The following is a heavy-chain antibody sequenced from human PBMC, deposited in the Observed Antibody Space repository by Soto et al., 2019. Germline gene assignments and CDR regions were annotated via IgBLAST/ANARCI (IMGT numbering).Heavy chain of an antibody. CDR1: GGTFSSYA. Sequence: QVQLVQSGAEVKKPGSSVKVSCKASGGTFSSYAINWVRQAPGQGLEWMGRIVPMFGIPNFAPKFQGRVTVTGDRSTTTAYMERSSLRSEDTAVYYCASGPYTSSSGGYYYYYMDVWGKGTTVTVSS. V-gene: IGHV1-69*02. CDR3: ASGPYTSSSGGYYYYYMDV. J-gene: IGHJ6*03. CDR2: IVPMFGIP. D-gene: IGHD6-6*01.